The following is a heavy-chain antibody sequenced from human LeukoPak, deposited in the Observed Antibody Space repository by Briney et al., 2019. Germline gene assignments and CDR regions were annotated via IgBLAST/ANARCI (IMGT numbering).Heavy chain of an antibody. D-gene: IGHD6-19*01. J-gene: IGHJ4*02. CDR1: GFSLSSYW. CDR2: TNSDGSST. CDR3: ARGGVAAGFDY. Sequence: GGSLRLSCAASGFSLSSYWMFWVRQAPGKGPVWVSHTNSDGSSTAYADSVKGRFTISRDNAKNTLYLQMNSLRAEDTALYYCARGGVAAGFDYWGQGTLVTVSS. V-gene: IGHV3-74*01.